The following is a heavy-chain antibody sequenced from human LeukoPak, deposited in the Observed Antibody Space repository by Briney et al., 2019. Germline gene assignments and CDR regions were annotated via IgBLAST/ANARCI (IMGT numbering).Heavy chain of an antibody. D-gene: IGHD4-23*01. CDR3: ARGGNWGDPNFDY. Sequence: PSETLSLTCTVSGGSISSSSYYWGWIRQPPGKGLEWIGSIYYSGSTYYNPSLKSRVTISVDTSKNQFSLKLSSVTAADTAVYYCARGGNWGDPNFDYWGQGTLVTVSS. CDR2: IYYSGST. J-gene: IGHJ4*02. V-gene: IGHV4-39*07. CDR1: GGSISSSSYY.